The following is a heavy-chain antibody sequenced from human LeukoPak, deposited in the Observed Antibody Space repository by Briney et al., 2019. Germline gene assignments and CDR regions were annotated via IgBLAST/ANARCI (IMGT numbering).Heavy chain of an antibody. CDR3: AELGITMIGGV. D-gene: IGHD3-10*02. J-gene: IGHJ6*04. V-gene: IGHV3-48*01. CDR1: GFTFSSYS. Sequence: PGGSLRLSCAASGFTFSSYSMNWVRQAPGKGLEWVSYISSSSSTIYYADSVKDRFTISRDNAENSLFLRMNSLRAEDTAVYYCAELGITMIGGVWGKGTTVTISS. CDR2: ISSSSSTI.